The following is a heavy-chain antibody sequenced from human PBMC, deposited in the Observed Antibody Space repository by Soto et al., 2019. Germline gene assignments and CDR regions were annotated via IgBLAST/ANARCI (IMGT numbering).Heavy chain of an antibody. CDR1: GGSISSGGYY. J-gene: IGHJ4*02. CDR2: IYYSGST. CDR3: ARGGGSYYATGNFDY. D-gene: IGHD1-26*01. Sequence: QVQLQESGPGLVKPSQTLSLTCTVSGGSISSGGYYWSWIRQHPGKGLEWIGYIYYSGSTYYNPSLKRRVTISVDTSKNQFYLKLSSVTAADTAVYYCARGGGSYYATGNFDYWGQGTLVTVSS. V-gene: IGHV4-31*03.